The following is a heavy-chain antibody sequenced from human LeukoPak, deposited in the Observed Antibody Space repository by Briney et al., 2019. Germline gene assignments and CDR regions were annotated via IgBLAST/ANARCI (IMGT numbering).Heavy chain of an antibody. V-gene: IGHV4-39*07. J-gene: IGHJ6*03. D-gene: IGHD1-1*01. CDR1: GGSISSSSYY. CDR3: ARGRATTGYYYYYYYMDV. Sequence: PSETLSLTCTVSGGSISSSSYYWGWIRQPPGKGLEWIGSIYYSGSTYYNPSLKSRVTISVDTSKNQFSLKLSSVTAADTAVYYCARGRATTGYYYYYYYMDVWGKGTTVTISS. CDR2: IYYSGST.